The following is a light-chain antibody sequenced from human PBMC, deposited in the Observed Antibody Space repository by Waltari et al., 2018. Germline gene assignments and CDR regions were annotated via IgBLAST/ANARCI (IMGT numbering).Light chain of an antibody. J-gene: IGLJ2*01. CDR2: GKN. CDR3: NSRDTSGNHVV. CDR1: RLRNDY. Sequence: SSELTQDPAVSVALGPTVRITCRGVRLRNDYSSWDQQKPGQAPVLVNYGKNNRPSGIPDRFSGSTSGNTASLTISGAHAEDEADYYCNSRDTSGNHVVFGGGTKLTVL. V-gene: IGLV3-19*01.